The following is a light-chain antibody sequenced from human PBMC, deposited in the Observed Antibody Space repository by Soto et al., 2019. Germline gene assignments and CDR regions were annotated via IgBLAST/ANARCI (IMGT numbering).Light chain of an antibody. CDR3: AAWDESLSGGV. CDR2: RNS. Sequence: QSVLTQPPSASGTPGQRVTISCSGSSSNIGSNYVYWYQQLPGTVPQLLIYRNSERPSGVPDRFSGSQSGTSASLAISGLRSEDEADYYCAAWDESLSGGVFGGGTQLTVL. V-gene: IGLV1-47*01. J-gene: IGLJ2*01. CDR1: SSNIGSNY.